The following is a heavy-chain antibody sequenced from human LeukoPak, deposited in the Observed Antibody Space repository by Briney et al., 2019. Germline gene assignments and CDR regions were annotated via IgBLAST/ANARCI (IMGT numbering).Heavy chain of an antibody. CDR1: GGTFSSYA. V-gene: IGHV1-69*13. Sequence: SVKVSCKASGGTFSSYAISWVRQAPGQGLEWMGGIIPIFGTANYAQKFQGRVTITADESTSTAYMELSSLRSEDTAVYYCARFGSGYYSFDYWGQGTLVTVSS. J-gene: IGHJ4*02. CDR3: ARFGSGYYSFDY. CDR2: IIPIFGTA. D-gene: IGHD3-22*01.